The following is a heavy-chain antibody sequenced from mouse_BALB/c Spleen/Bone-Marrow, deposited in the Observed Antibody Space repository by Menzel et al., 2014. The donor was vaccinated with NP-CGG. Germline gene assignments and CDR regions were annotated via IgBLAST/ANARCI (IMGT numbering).Heavy chain of an antibody. CDR2: IRNKANGYTT. J-gene: IGHJ2*01. V-gene: IGHV7-3*02. Sequence: EVKLMESGGGLVQPGGSLRLSCATFGFTFTDYYMSWVRQPPGKALEWLGSIRNKANGYTTEYSASVKGRFTISRDNSQSILYLQMNTLRAEDSATYYCARDDYGRGYWGQGTTLTVSS. CDR3: ARDDYGRGY. D-gene: IGHD1-1*01. CDR1: GFTFTDYY.